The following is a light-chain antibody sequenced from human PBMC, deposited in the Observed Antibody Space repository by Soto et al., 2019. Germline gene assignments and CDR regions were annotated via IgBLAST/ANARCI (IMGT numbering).Light chain of an antibody. J-gene: IGKJ1*01. V-gene: IGKV3-15*01. CDR3: KQYNNWPPT. Sequence: EIVITPSPATLSASPGERATLSCRASQSVRSNLAWYQQKPGQAPRLLIYGASTRATGIPARFSGSGSGTEFTLSIGRLKSEDFAVYYCKQYNNWPPTVGQGKKGDIK. CDR1: QSVRSN. CDR2: GAS.